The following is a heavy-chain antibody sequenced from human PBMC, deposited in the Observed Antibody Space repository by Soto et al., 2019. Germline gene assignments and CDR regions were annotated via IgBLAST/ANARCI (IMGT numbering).Heavy chain of an antibody. V-gene: IGHV3-15*07. CDR2: IKSKTDGGTT. J-gene: IGHJ4*02. CDR3: TTGIGDDYGDYVGY. CDR1: GFTFSNAW. Sequence: GSLRLSCAASGFTFSNAWMNWVRQAPGKGLEWVGRIKSKTDGGTTDYAAPVKGRFTISRDDSKNTLYLQMNSLKTEDTAVYYCTTGIGDDYGDYVGYWGQGTLVTVSS. D-gene: IGHD4-17*01.